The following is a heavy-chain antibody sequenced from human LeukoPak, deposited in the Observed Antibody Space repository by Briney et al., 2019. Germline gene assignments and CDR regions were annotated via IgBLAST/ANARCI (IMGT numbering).Heavy chain of an antibody. CDR3: ARTSPYSSSCWDY. D-gene: IGHD6-13*01. CDR2: VYYSGST. J-gene: IGHJ4*02. V-gene: IGHV4-59*01. CDR1: GGSISTYY. Sequence: SETLSLTCAVSGGSISTYYWTWIRQPPGKGLEWIGYVYYSGSTNYNPSLKSRVTISVDTSKSQFSLKLSSVTAADTAVYYCARTSPYSSSCWDYWGQGTLVTVSS.